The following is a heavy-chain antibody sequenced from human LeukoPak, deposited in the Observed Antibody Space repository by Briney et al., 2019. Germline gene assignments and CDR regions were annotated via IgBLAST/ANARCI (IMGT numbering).Heavy chain of an antibody. CDR2: ISYHGSNK. Sequence: GGSLRLSCAASGFTFSSYAMFWVRQAPGKGLEWVAVISYHGSNKFYADSVKGRFTVSRDNPKNTLYLQMNSLRAEDTAVYYCARHLNYYLDYWGQGTLVTVSS. J-gene: IGHJ4*02. CDR3: ARHLNYYLDY. CDR1: GFTFSSYA. V-gene: IGHV3-30*07. D-gene: IGHD3-10*01.